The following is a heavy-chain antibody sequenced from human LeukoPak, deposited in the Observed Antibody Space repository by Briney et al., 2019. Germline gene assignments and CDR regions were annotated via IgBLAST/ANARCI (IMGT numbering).Heavy chain of an antibody. CDR2: INPNSGGT. CDR1: GYTFTGYY. V-gene: IGHV1-2*02. J-gene: IGHJ4*02. Sequence: ASVKVSCKASGYTFTGYYMHWVRQAPGQGLEWMGWINPNSGGTNYAQKFQGRVTMTRDTSISTAYMELSRLRSDDTAVYYCAGDLFYYDSSVFSDYWGQGTLVTVSS. D-gene: IGHD3-22*01. CDR3: AGDLFYYDSSVFSDY.